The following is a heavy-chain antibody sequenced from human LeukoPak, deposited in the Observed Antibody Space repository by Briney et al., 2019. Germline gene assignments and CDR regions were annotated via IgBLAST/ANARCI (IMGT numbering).Heavy chain of an antibody. CDR3: ARDQGRTSTFDY. J-gene: IGHJ4*02. V-gene: IGHV3-30*09. CDR2: TSYDGNNK. CDR1: GFTFSSYA. D-gene: IGHD1-14*01. Sequence: GGSLRLSCAASGFTFSSYAMHWVRQAPGKGLEWVAMTSYDGNNKYYADSVKGRLAISRDNSKNTLYLQMNNLRAEDTAVYYCARDQGRTSTFDYWGQGTLVTVSS.